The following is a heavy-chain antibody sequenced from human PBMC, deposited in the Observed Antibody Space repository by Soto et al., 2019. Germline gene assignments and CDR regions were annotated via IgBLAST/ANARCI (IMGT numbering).Heavy chain of an antibody. CDR2: IEWDDDK. CDR1: GFSVSRKGMR. V-gene: IGHV2-70*04. CDR3: ALSAAGSTLASYFFDY. Sequence: SGPTLVNPTQTLTLTCTFSGFSVSRKGMRVSWIRQPPGKALAWLARIEWDDDKLDRPGLRTRLAISKRNSKGQVVMRMTNVDPKDKATYYPALSAAGSTLASYFFDYWGQGSLVTVSS. D-gene: IGHD3-16*01. J-gene: IGHJ4*02.